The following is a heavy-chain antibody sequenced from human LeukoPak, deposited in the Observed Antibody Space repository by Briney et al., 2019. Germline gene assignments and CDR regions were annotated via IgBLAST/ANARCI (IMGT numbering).Heavy chain of an antibody. J-gene: IGHJ3*01. V-gene: IGHV6-1*01. D-gene: IGHD5-24*01. CDR2: TYYRSKWYN. Sequence: SQTLPLTCVISGDSVVSNSTACNWIRQSPSRGLEWLGRTYYRSKWYNEYAVSVKSRITINLDTSKNQFSLQLKSVTPEDTAVYYCARGGQGDGYSADEAFDFWGQGTMVTVS. CDR3: ARGGQGDGYSADEAFDF. CDR1: GDSVVSNSTA.